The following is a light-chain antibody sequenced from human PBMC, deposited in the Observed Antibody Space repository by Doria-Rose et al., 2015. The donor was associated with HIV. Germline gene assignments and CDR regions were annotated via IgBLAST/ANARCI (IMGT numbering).Light chain of an antibody. V-gene: IGKV3-20*01. CDR2: DGS. CDR1: QSFSSTY. J-gene: IGKJ1*01. CDR3: HQYGTSWT. Sequence: TQSPGTLSLSPGERATLSCRASQSFSSTYLAWYQQKPGHAPSLLIYDGSTSAAGIPDRFSASGSRTDFTLTINRLEPEDFALYYCHQYGTSWTFGQGTKVEI.